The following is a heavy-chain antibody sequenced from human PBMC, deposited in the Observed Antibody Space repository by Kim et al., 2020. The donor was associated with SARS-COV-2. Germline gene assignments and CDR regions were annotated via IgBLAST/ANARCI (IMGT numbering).Heavy chain of an antibody. V-gene: IGHV4-59*08. CDR2: IYYSGSN. CDR3: ARHRDVNVDTAMVLDY. Sequence: SETLSLTCTVSGGSISSYYWSWIRQPPGKGLEWIGYIYYSGSNNYNPSLKSRVTISVDTSKNQFSLKLSSVTAADTAVYYCARHRDVNVDTAMVLDYWGQGTLVTVSS. CDR1: GGSISSYY. J-gene: IGHJ4*02. D-gene: IGHD5-18*01.